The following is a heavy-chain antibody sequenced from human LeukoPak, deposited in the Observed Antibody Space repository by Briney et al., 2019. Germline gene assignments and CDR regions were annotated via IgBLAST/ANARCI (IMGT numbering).Heavy chain of an antibody. CDR1: GGSISSGSDY. Sequence: SQTLSLTCNVSGGSISSGSDYWSWIRQPAGTGLEWIGRIYTSGSTNYNPPLKSRVTISVDTSKNQFSLKLTSVSAADTAVYYCARESLGPPYYFDYWGQGTLVTVSS. CDR2: IYTSGST. CDR3: ARESLGPPYYFDY. D-gene: IGHD1-26*01. V-gene: IGHV4-61*02. J-gene: IGHJ4*02.